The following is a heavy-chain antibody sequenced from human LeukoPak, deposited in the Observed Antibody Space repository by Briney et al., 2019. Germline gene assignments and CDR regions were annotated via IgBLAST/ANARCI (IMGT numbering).Heavy chain of an antibody. CDR3: ARALAAAASFDY. J-gene: IGHJ4*02. CDR1: ELTVSTNY. CDR2: IYSGGST. D-gene: IGHD6-13*01. Sequence: PGGSLRLSCAASELTVSTNYMSWVRQAPGKGLEWVSVIYSGGSTYYADSVKGRFTISRDNSKNTLYLQMNSLRAEDTAVHYCARALAAAASFDYWGQGTLVAVSS. V-gene: IGHV3-53*01.